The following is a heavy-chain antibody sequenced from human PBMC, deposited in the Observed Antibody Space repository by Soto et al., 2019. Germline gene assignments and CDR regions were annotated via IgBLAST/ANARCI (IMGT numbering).Heavy chain of an antibody. CDR3: AREYSSLADDAFDI. J-gene: IGHJ3*02. D-gene: IGHD3-22*01. V-gene: IGHV5-51*06. CDR1: GYIFTNNW. Sequence: GESPKISCKGSGYIFTNNWIGWVRQMPGQGLEWMGIIYLDESETRYSTPLQGPVTILAAKSISPAYLQWRHLKAPDPAKHYCAREYSSLADDAFDIWGQGTMVTDS. CDR2: IYLDESET.